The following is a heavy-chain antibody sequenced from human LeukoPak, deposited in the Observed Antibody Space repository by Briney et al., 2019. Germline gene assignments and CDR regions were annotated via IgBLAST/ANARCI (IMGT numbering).Heavy chain of an antibody. J-gene: IGHJ4*02. CDR3: AKGIGSGWSTYFDY. CDR2: IWYDGSNK. V-gene: IGHV3-33*06. CDR1: GFTFSSYG. D-gene: IGHD6-19*01. Sequence: GGSRRLSCAASGFTFSSYGMHWVRQAPGKGLEWVAVIWYDGSNKYYADSVKGRFTISRDNSKNTLYLQMNSLRAEDTAVYYCAKGIGSGWSTYFDYWGQGTLVTVSS.